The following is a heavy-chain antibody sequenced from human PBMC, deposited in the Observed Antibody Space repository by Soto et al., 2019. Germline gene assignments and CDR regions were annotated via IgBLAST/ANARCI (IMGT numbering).Heavy chain of an antibody. V-gene: IGHV4-39*01. D-gene: IGHD3-3*02. CDR2: IHSSGST. Sequence: QLQLQESGPGLVRPSETLSLPCTVSGGSISSSSYYWGWIRQPPGKGLQWIGSIHSSGSTYFNPSLKSRVTISVDTSKNQFSLKRSSVPAADTAVYYCASPKIAFYNWFDPWGQGTLVTVAS. CDR3: ASPKIAFYNWFDP. J-gene: IGHJ5*02. CDR1: GGSISSSSYY.